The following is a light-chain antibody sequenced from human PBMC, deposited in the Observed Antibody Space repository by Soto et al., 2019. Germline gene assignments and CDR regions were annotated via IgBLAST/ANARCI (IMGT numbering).Light chain of an antibody. Sequence: DIQMTQSPSSLSASVGDRVTITCQASQDISNYLNGYQQKPGKAPKLLIYDASNLETGVPSRFSGSGSGTDFTFTISRLQPEDIATYYCQQYDNLPRTFGQGTKVDIK. J-gene: IGKJ1*01. CDR3: QQYDNLPRT. CDR1: QDISNY. CDR2: DAS. V-gene: IGKV1-33*01.